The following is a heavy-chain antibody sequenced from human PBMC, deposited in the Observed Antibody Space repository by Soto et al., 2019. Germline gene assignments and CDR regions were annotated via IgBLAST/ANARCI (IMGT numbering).Heavy chain of an antibody. CDR2: ISYDGSNK. CDR3: SGGITLFDY. CDR1: GFTFSSYG. Sequence: QVQLVESGGGVVQPGRSLRLSCAASGFTFSSYGMHWVRQAPGKGLEWVAVISYDGSNKYYADSVKGRFTISRDNSKNTLYRQRNSLRAEDTAVYYCSGGITLFDYWGQGTLVTVSS. D-gene: IGHD3-16*01. J-gene: IGHJ4*02. V-gene: IGHV3-30*03.